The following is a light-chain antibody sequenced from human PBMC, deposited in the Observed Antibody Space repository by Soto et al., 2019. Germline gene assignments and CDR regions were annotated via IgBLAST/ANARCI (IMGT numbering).Light chain of an antibody. Sequence: DIQMTQSPSTVTASVGDRVAITCRATQSISNSLAWYQQKPGKAPKLLIYKASSLESGVPSRFSGRGSGTEFTLTITSLQPDDFATYYCQQYNSYWTFGQGTKVEIK. J-gene: IGKJ1*01. CDR3: QQYNSYWT. CDR1: QSISNS. V-gene: IGKV1-5*03. CDR2: KAS.